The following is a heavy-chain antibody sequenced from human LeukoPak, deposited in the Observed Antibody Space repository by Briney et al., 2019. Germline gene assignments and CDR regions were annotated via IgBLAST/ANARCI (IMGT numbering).Heavy chain of an antibody. J-gene: IGHJ3*02. Sequence: SETLSLTCTVSGGSISSYYWSWIRQPPGKGREWIGYIYYSGSTNYNPSLKSRVTISVDTSKNQFSLKLSSVTAADTAVYYCASNRMRDAFDIWGQGTMVTVSS. V-gene: IGHV4-59*01. CDR3: ASNRMRDAFDI. CDR2: IYYSGST. CDR1: GGSISSYY.